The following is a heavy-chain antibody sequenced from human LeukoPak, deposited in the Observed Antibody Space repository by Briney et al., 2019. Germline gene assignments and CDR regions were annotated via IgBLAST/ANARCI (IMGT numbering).Heavy chain of an antibody. CDR1: GFTFSSYA. CDR3: AREGEMATIRGPLYYFDY. D-gene: IGHD5-24*01. J-gene: IGHJ4*02. CDR2: ISSNGGST. V-gene: IGHV3-64*01. Sequence: PGGSLRLSCAASGFTFSSYAMHWVRQAPGKGLEYVSAISSNGGSTYYANSVKGRFTISRDNFKNTLYLQMGSLRAEDMAVYYCAREGEMATIRGPLYYFDYWGQGTLVTVSS.